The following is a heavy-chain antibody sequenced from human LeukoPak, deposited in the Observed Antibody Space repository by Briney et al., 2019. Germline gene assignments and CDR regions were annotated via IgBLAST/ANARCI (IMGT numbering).Heavy chain of an antibody. CDR1: GYTFTGYY. CDR2: INPNSGGT. D-gene: IGHD6-13*01. V-gene: IGHV1-2*02. CDR3: ARDRGYSSSWYRY. Sequence: ASVKVSCKASGYTFTGYYMHWVRQAPGQGLEWMGWINPNSGGTNYAQKFQGRVTMTRDTSISTAYMELSRLRSDDTAVYYCARDRGYSSSWYRYWGQGTLVTVSS. J-gene: IGHJ4*02.